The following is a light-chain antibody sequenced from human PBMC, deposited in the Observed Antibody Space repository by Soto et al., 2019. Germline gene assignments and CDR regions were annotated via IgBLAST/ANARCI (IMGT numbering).Light chain of an antibody. CDR2: KAS. CDR3: QHYNSYSDA. V-gene: IGKV1-5*03. Sequence: DIQMTQCPSTLSGSVGDRVTITCRASQTISSWLAWYQQKPGKAPKLLIYKASTLKSGGPSRFSGSGSGTVFTLTISTLQPDDFATYYCQHYNSYSDAVGQGAKVELK. J-gene: IGKJ1*01. CDR1: QTISSW.